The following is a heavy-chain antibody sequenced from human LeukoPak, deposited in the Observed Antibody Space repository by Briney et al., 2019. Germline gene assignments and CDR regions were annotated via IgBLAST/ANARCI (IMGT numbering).Heavy chain of an antibody. CDR1: GDSITSYY. J-gene: IGHJ2*01. CDR2: IYYSGST. Sequence: SETLSLTCTVSGDSITSYYWSWIRQPPGKGLEWIGYIYYSGSTNYNPSLKSRVTISVDTSKNQFSLKLSSVTAADTAVYYCARVPGYCSSTSCFLWYFDLWGRGTLVTVSS. CDR3: ARVPGYCSSTSCFLWYFDL. V-gene: IGHV4-59*01. D-gene: IGHD2-2*01.